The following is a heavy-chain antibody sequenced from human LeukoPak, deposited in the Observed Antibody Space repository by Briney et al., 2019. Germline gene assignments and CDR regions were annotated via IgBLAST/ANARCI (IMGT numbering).Heavy chain of an antibody. J-gene: IGHJ4*02. V-gene: IGHV4-61*02. Sequence: SETLSLTCTVSGGSISSGCYYWSWIRQPAGKGLEWIGRIYTSGSTNYNPSLKSRVTISVDTSKNQFSLKLSSVTAADTAVYYCARGSYSGSYYYWGQGTLVTVSS. CDR1: GGSISSGCYY. CDR3: ARGSYSGSYYY. D-gene: IGHD1-26*01. CDR2: IYTSGST.